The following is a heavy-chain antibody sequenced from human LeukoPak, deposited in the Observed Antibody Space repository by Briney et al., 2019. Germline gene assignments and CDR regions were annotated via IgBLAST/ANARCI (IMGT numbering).Heavy chain of an antibody. CDR2: INHRGST. J-gene: IGHJ6*04. D-gene: IGHD3-10*01. V-gene: IGHV4-34*01. CDR1: GGSFSGYY. CDR3: ARGSPPITMVRGVIPYGMDV. Sequence: SETLSLTCAVYGGSFSGYYWSWIRQPPGKGLEWIGEINHRGSTNYNPSLKSRVTISVDTSKNQFSLKLSSVTAADTAVYYCARGSPPITMVRGVIPYGMDVWGKGTTVTVSS.